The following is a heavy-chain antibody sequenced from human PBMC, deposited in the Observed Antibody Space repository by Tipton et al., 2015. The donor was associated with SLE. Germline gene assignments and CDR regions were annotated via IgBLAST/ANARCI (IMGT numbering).Heavy chain of an antibody. CDR3: ARDRDSSSWYELSGSGADY. J-gene: IGHJ4*02. V-gene: IGHV3-7*01. CDR1: GFTFSSYW. D-gene: IGHD6-13*01. Sequence: SLRLSYAASGFTFSSYWMSWVRQAPGKGLEWVANIKQDGSEKYYVDSVKGRFTISRDNSKNTLYLQMNSLRAEDTAVYYCARDRDSSSWYELSGSGADYWGQGTLVTVSS. CDR2: IKQDGSEK.